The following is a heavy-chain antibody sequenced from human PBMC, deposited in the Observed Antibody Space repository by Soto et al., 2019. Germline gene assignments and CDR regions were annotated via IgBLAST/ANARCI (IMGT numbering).Heavy chain of an antibody. CDR3: AREGGRPYWFDP. D-gene: IGHD1-1*01. CDR2: INPNSGGP. V-gene: IGHV1-2*02. J-gene: IGHJ5*02. CDR1: GYTFTGYY. Sequence: ASVNVSCKASGYTFTGYYMHWVRQAPGQGLEWMGWINPNSGGPNYAQKFQGRVTMTRDTSISTAYMELSRLRSDDTAVYYCAREGGRPYWFDPWGQGTLVTVSS.